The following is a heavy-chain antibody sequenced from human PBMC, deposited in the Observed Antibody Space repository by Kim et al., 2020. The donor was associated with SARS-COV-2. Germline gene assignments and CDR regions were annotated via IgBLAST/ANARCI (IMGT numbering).Heavy chain of an antibody. Sequence: GGSLRLSCAASGFTFSNAWMSWVRQAPGKGLEWVGRIKSKTDGGTTDYAAPVKGRFTISRDDSKNTLYLQMNSLKTEDTAVYYCTTDRAVAAGHPFMGYYYGMDVWGQGTTVTVSS. CDR3: TTDRAVAAGHPFMGYYYGMDV. CDR1: GFTFSNAW. CDR2: IKSKTDGGTT. V-gene: IGHV3-15*01. J-gene: IGHJ6*02. D-gene: IGHD6-13*01.